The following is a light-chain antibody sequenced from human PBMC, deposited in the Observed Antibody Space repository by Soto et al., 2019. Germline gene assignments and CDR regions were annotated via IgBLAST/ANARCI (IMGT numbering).Light chain of an antibody. V-gene: IGKV1-39*01. CDR3: QQSYSTPCT. CDR1: QSISSY. CDR2: KAS. J-gene: IGKJ1*01. Sequence: IQMTQSPSSLSASVGGKVTRTCRASQSISSYLNWYQQKPGKAPKLLIYKASSLESGVPSRFSGSGSGTEFTLTISSLQPDDFATYYCQQSYSTPCTFGQGTKVDIK.